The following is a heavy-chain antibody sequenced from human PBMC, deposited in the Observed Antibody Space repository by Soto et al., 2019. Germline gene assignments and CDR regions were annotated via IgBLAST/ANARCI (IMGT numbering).Heavy chain of an antibody. J-gene: IGHJ6*02. CDR1: GYTFTSYY. CDR3: ARDPPEGNYYYYGMDV. D-gene: IGHD6-13*01. V-gene: IGHV1-46*01. Sequence: QVQLVQSGAEVKKPGASVKVSCKASGYTFTSYYMHWVRQAPGQGLEWMGIINPSGGSTSYAQKFQGRVTMTRDTSTSTVYMELSSLRSEDTAVYYCARDPPEGNYYYYGMDVWGQGTTVTVSS. CDR2: INPSGGST.